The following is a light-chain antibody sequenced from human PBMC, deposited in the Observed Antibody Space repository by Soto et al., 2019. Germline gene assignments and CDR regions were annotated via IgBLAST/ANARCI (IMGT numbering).Light chain of an antibody. CDR3: AAWDDSLNGVI. CDR2: RNY. V-gene: IGLV1-47*01. Sequence: QSALTQPPSASGTPGQRVTISCSASSSNIGSKNVHWYQQLPGTAPKLLIYRNYQRPSGVPDRFSGSKSGTSASLAISGLRSEDEADYYCAAWDDSLNGVIFGGGTKLTVL. J-gene: IGLJ2*01. CDR1: SSNIGSKN.